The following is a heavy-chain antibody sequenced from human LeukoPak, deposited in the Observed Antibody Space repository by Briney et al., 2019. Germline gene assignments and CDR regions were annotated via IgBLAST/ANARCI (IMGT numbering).Heavy chain of an antibody. V-gene: IGHV3-23*01. J-gene: IGHJ4*02. CDR1: GFTFSSYA. D-gene: IGHD5-12*01. CDR2: ISGSGGST. CDR3: AKDGGVATIYFDY. Sequence: PGGSLRLSCAASGFTFSSYAMSWVRQAPGKGLEWVSAISGSGGSTYYADSVKGRFTISRDDSKNTLYLQMNSLRAEDTAVYYCAKDGGVATIYFDYWGQGTLVTVSS.